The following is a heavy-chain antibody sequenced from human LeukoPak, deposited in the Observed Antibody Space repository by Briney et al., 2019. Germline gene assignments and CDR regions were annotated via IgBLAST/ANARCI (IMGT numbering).Heavy chain of an antibody. D-gene: IGHD1-26*01. V-gene: IGHV3-23*01. CDR3: ARSSGSFDY. J-gene: IGHJ4*02. CDR2: ISGSGGST. CDR1: GFTFSSYA. Sequence: PGGSLRLSCAASGFTFSSYAMNWVRQAPGKGLEWVSAISGSGGSTYYAESVKGRFTISRDNSKNTLYLQMNSLRAEDTAVYYCARSSGSFDYWGQGSLVTVSS.